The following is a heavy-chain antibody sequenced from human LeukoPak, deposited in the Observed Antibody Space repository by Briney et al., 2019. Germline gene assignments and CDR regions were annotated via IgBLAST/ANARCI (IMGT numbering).Heavy chain of an antibody. CDR2: ISYSGST. J-gene: IGHJ5*02. Sequence: SETLSLTCTVSGGSIGSGGYYWGWIRQPPGRGLQWIGSISYSGSTSYNPSLKIRVTISADTSKNQFSLKLSSVTAADTAVYYCGRRMGGDYGHWFDPWGQGTLVTVSS. D-gene: IGHD4-17*01. CDR3: GRRMGGDYGHWFDP. V-gene: IGHV4-39*01. CDR1: GGSIGSGGYY.